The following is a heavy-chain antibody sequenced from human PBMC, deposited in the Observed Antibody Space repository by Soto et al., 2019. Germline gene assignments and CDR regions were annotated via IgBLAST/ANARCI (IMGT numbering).Heavy chain of an antibody. Sequence: PGGSLRLSCAATGFTFRNYGMHWVRQAPGKGLEWVGVISYDGSNKYYGDSVKGRFTISRDNSKNTVYLQMNSLRAEDTGVYYCAKVENPSIAARVQVSGMDVWGQGTTVTVSS. CDR1: GFTFRNYG. J-gene: IGHJ6*02. CDR3: AKVENPSIAARVQVSGMDV. V-gene: IGHV3-30*18. D-gene: IGHD6-6*01. CDR2: ISYDGSNK.